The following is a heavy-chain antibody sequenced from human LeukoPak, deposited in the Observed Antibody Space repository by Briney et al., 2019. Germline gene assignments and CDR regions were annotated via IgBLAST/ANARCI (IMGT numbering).Heavy chain of an antibody. CDR2: INPNSGGT. CDR1: GYTFTGYY. Sequence: ASVKVSCKASGYTFTGYYMHWVRQAPGQGLEWMGWINPNSGGTNYAQKFQGRVTMTRDTSISTAYMELSRLRSDDTAVYYCARAGHPKWMQQLVLYYYYGMDVWGQGTTVTVSS. J-gene: IGHJ6*02. D-gene: IGHD6-13*01. V-gene: IGHV1-2*02. CDR3: ARAGHPKWMQQLVLYYYYGMDV.